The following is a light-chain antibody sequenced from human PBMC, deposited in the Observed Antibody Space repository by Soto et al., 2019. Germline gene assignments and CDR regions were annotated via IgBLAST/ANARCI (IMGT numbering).Light chain of an antibody. CDR3: YSYAGSHNV. CDR2: EVN. J-gene: IGLJ1*01. CDR1: SSDVGGYNY. Sequence: QSVLTQPPSASGSPGQSVTISCTVTSSDVGGYNYVSWYQQHPGRAPRLMIYEVNKRPSGVPDRFSGSKSGDTASLTVSGLQAEDEADYYCYSYAGSHNVFGTGTKVTVL. V-gene: IGLV2-8*01.